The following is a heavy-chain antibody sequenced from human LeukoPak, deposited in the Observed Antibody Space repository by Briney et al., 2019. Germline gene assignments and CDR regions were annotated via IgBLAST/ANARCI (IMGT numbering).Heavy chain of an antibody. V-gene: IGHV4-30-4*08. J-gene: IGHJ4*02. CDR1: GYSISSGYF. Sequence: KPSETLSLTCSVSGYSISSGYFWSWIRQPPGKGLEWIGYIYYSGSTYYNPSLKSRVTISVDTSKNQFSLKLSSVTAADTAVYYCARGNDGLDYWGQGTLVTVSS. CDR3: ARGNDGLDY. D-gene: IGHD1-1*01. CDR2: IYYSGST.